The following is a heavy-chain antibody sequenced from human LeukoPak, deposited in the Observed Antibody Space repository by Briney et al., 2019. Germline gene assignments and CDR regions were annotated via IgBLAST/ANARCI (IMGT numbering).Heavy chain of an antibody. CDR2: ISSSSSYI. D-gene: IGHD3-22*01. CDR3: ARDLGQYYDTSDNWFDP. CDR1: GFTFSSYS. J-gene: IGHJ5*02. Sequence: GGSLRLSCAASGFTFSSYSMNWVRQAPGKGLQWVSSISSSSSYIYYADSVKGRFTISRDNAKNSLYLQMNSLRAEDTAVYYCARDLGQYYDTSDNWFDPWGQGTLVTVSS. V-gene: IGHV3-21*01.